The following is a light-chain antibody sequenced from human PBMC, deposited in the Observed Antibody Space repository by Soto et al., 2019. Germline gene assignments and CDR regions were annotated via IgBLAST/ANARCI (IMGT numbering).Light chain of an antibody. J-gene: IGLJ1*01. CDR1: SSDVGGYDY. CDR2: EVT. Sequence: QSALTQPASVSGSPGQSIAISCTGTSSDVGGYDYVSWYQQHPDKAPKLMIYEVTKRPSGLSNRFSGSKSGNTASLTIAGLHPEDEADYYCSSHTSGSTRVFGSGTKVTVL. CDR3: SSHTSGSTRV. V-gene: IGLV2-14*01.